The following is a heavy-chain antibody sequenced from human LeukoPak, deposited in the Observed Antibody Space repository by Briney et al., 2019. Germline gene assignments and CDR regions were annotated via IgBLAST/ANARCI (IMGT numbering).Heavy chain of an antibody. J-gene: IGHJ5*02. V-gene: IGHV3-23*01. D-gene: IGHD2-15*01. CDR3: AKGGSAGGPNWFDP. Sequence: GSLRLSCVVSGFTFSTYDMTWVRQAPGKGLEWVSTISRSGGSTYYADSVKGRFTISRDTSNNMLFLQMNSLRAGDTAVYYCAKGGSAGGPNWFDPWGQGTLVTVSS. CDR1: GFTFSTYD. CDR2: ISRSGGST.